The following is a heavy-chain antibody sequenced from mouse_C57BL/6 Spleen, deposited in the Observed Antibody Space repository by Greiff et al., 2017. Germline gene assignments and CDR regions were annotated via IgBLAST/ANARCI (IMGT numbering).Heavy chain of an antibody. V-gene: IGHV1-52*01. D-gene: IGHD1-1*01. CDR3: ARDYGSSSAWFAY. CDR2: IDPSDSET. J-gene: IGHJ3*01. Sequence: KESCKASGYTFTSYWMHWVKQRPIQGLEWIGNIDPSDSETHYNQKFKDKATLTVDKSSSTAYMQLSSLTSEDSAVYYCARDYGSSSAWFAYWGQGTLVTVSA. CDR1: GYTFTSYW.